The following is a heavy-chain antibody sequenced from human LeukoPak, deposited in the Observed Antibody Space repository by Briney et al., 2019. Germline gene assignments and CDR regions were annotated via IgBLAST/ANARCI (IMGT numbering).Heavy chain of an antibody. CDR2: IVVGSGNT. CDR1: GFTFISFV. CDR3: VAGETRDSGSLDP. V-gene: IGHV1-58*02. J-gene: IGHJ4*02. Sequence: SVKVSCKASGFTFISFVMQWVRQARGQRLEWIGWIVVGSGNTNYAQKFQERVTITRDMSTSTAYMALSSLRCEDQGVYFLVAGETRDSGSLDPRGPGTLVPGSS. D-gene: IGHD3-3*01.